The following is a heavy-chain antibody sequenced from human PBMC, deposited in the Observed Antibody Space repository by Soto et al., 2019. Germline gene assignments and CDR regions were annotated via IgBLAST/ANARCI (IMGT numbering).Heavy chain of an antibody. CDR1: VFTFSGYA. J-gene: IGHJ6*02. Sequence: GGSLRLACAASVFTFSGYAMHWVRQAPGKGLEWVAVISHDGYNENYADSVKGRFTISRDDSKNTLYLQMNGLRAEDTAVYYCVRDMRGVTIYGVIEYYYYGLDVWGQGTTVTVSS. D-gene: IGHD3-3*01. V-gene: IGHV3-30-3*01. CDR3: VRDMRGVTIYGVIEYYYYGLDV. CDR2: ISHDGYNE.